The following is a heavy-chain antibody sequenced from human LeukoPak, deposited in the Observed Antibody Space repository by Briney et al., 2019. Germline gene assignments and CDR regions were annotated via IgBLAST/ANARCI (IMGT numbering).Heavy chain of an antibody. D-gene: IGHD3-3*01. J-gene: IGHJ4*02. CDR2: IWYDGSNK. CDR1: GFTFSSYG. CDR3: ARASGLRFLEWLPRTHKSAYYFDY. Sequence: GRSLRLSCAASGFTFSSYGMHWVRQAPGKGLEWVAVIWYDGSNKYYADSVKGRFSISRDNSKNTLYLQMNSLRAEDTAVYYCARASGLRFLEWLPRTHKSAYYFDYWGQGTLVTVSS. V-gene: IGHV3-33*01.